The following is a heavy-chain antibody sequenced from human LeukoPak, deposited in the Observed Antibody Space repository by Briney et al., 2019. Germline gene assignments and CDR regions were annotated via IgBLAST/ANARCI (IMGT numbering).Heavy chain of an antibody. V-gene: IGHV3-23*01. CDR2: ISGGGGST. Sequence: GGSLRLSCAASGFTFTSYSMNWVRQAPGKGLEWVSTISGGGGSTYYADSVKGRFTISRDNAKNSLYLQMNSLRAEDTAVYYCARDREGIAPRPFDYWGQGTLVTVSS. CDR3: ARDREGIAPRPFDY. D-gene: IGHD6-6*01. CDR1: GFTFTSYS. J-gene: IGHJ4*02.